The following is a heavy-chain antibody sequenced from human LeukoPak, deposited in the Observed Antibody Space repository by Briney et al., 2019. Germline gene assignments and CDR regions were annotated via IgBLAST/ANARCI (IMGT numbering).Heavy chain of an antibody. CDR3: ARNPVDHFDY. J-gene: IGHJ4*02. CDR1: GGSFSGYY. Sequence: SETLSLTCAVYGGSFSGYYWSWIRQPPGKGLEWIGEINHSGSTNYNPSLKSRVTISVDTSKNQFSLKLSSMTAADTAIYYCARNPVDHFDYWGQGTLVTVSP. D-gene: IGHD2-15*01. CDR2: INHSGST. V-gene: IGHV4-34*01.